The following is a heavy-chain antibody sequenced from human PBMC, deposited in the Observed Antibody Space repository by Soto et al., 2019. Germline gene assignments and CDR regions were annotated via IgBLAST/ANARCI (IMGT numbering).Heavy chain of an antibody. CDR1: GGSISSYY. D-gene: IGHD3-10*01. CDR3: AGHNYGSGSTYFDY. Sequence: QVQLQESGPGLVKPSETLSLTCTVSGGSISSYYWSWIRQPPGKGLEWIGYIYYRGSTNYNPSLKSRVNLSVDTSKSRFSLKMNSMTAADTAVDYCAGHNYGSGSTYFDYWGQGTLVTVSS. V-gene: IGHV4-59*08. J-gene: IGHJ4*02. CDR2: IYYRGST.